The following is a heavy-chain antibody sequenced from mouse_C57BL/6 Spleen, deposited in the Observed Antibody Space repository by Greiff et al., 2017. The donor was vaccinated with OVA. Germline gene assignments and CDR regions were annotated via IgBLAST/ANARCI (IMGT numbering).Heavy chain of an antibody. D-gene: IGHD4-1*01. Sequence: EVQLQQSGPELVKPGASVKISCKASGYTFTDYYLNWVKQSHGKSLEWIGDINPNNGGTSYNQKFKGKATLTVDKSSSTAYMELRSLTSDDSAVYYCARNWEDYWGQGTTLTVSS. V-gene: IGHV1-26*01. CDR2: INPNNGGT. CDR3: ARNWEDY. J-gene: IGHJ2*01. CDR1: GYTFTDYY.